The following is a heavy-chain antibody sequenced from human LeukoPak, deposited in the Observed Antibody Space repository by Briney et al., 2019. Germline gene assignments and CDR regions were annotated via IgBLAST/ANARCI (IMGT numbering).Heavy chain of an antibody. Sequence: SETLSLTCTVSGGSISSYYWSWIRQPPGKGLEWIGYVYYSGSTNYNPSLKSRVTISVDTSKNQFSLKLSSVTAADTAVYYCARDRPVSIGMDVWGKGTTVTVSS. CDR3: ARDRPVSIGMDV. J-gene: IGHJ6*03. D-gene: IGHD6-6*01. V-gene: IGHV4-59*12. CDR2: VYYSGST. CDR1: GGSISSYY.